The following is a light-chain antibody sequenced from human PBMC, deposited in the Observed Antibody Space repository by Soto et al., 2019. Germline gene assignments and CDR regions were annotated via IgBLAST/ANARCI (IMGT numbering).Light chain of an antibody. V-gene: IGKV3D-15*01. CDR2: EAS. J-gene: IGKJ1*01. Sequence: EIVMTQSPATLSVSPGERATLSCRASQSVSTNLAWYQHKPGQAPRLLIYEASTWAADIPVRFSGSGSGRQFTLTISSLQSEDFAVYYCHQYNDGPGGTFGQGTKVGIK. CDR1: QSVSTN. CDR3: HQYNDGPGGT.